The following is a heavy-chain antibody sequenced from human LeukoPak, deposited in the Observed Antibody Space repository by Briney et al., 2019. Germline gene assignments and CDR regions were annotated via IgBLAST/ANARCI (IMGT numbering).Heavy chain of an antibody. CDR2: ISGGGDGT. J-gene: IGHJ4*02. CDR1: GFIFSRYA. D-gene: IGHD1-26*01. V-gene: IGHV3-23*01. CDR3: AKEDGIVGAKELDY. Sequence: PGGSLRLSCAASGFIFSRYAMSWVRHSPGKGLEWVSAISGGGDGTYYADSVKGRFSISRDNSKNTLYLQMYSLRAEDTAVYYCAKEDGIVGAKELDYWGQGTLVIVSS.